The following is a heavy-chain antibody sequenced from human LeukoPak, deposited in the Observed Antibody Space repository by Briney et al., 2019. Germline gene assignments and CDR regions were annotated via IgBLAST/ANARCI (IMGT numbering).Heavy chain of an antibody. D-gene: IGHD2-2*01. CDR3: ARFLSVVPAATSSWPGDY. Sequence: RGESLKISCKGSGYSFTSYWISWVRQMPGKGLEWMGRIDPSDSYTNYSPSFQGHVTISADKSISTAYLQWSSLKASDTAMYYCARFLSVVPAATSSWPGDYWGQGTLVTVSS. CDR2: IDPSDSYT. J-gene: IGHJ4*02. CDR1: GYSFTSYW. V-gene: IGHV5-10-1*01.